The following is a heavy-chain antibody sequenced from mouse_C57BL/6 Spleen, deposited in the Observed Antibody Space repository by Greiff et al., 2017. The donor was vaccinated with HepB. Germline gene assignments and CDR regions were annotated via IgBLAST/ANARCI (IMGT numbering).Heavy chain of an antibody. CDR1: GYTFTDYN. CDR2: INPNNGGT. V-gene: IGHV1-18*01. Sequence: DVQLQESGPELVKPGASVKIPCKASGYTFTDYNMDWVKQSHGKSLEWIGDINPNNGGTIYNQKFKGKATLTVDKSSSTAYMELRSLTSEDTAVYYCARGYYGNAWFAYWGQGTLVTVSA. CDR3: ARGYYGNAWFAY. D-gene: IGHD2-1*01. J-gene: IGHJ3*01.